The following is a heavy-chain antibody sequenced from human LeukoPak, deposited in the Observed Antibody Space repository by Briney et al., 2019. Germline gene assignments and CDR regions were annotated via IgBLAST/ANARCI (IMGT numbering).Heavy chain of an antibody. Sequence: GASVKVSCKASGGTFSSYAISWVRQAPGQGLEWMGGIIPIFGTANYAQKFQGRVTITADESTSTAYMELSSLRSEDTAVYYCARGFDARRIAAAGGGTYYYYYMDVWGKGTTVTVSS. D-gene: IGHD6-13*01. V-gene: IGHV1-69*13. CDR1: GGTFSSYA. J-gene: IGHJ6*03. CDR3: ARGFDARRIAAAGGGTYYYYYMDV. CDR2: IIPIFGTA.